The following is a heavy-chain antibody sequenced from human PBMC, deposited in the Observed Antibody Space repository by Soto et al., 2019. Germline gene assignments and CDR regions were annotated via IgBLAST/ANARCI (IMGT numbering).Heavy chain of an antibody. CDR2: ISGSGGST. Sequence: EVQLLESGGGLVQPGGSLRLSCAASGFTFSSYAMSWVRQAPGKGLEWVSAISGSGGSTYYADSVKGRFTISRDNSKYARYLQMNSLRAEDTAVYYCARRSSGWYFDYWGQGTLVTVSS. CDR3: ARRSSGWYFDY. J-gene: IGHJ4*02. V-gene: IGHV3-23*01. D-gene: IGHD6-19*01. CDR1: GFTFSSYA.